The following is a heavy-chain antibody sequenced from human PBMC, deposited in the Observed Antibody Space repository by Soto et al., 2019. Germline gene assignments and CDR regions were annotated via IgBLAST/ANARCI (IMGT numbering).Heavy chain of an antibody. V-gene: IGHV3-30*18. CDR2: ISYDGGKP. CDR3: AKGGYYDMLTGIGPFDY. CDR1: GFTFSSYA. D-gene: IGHD3-9*01. Sequence: QVQLVESGGGVVQPGRSLRLSCAASGFTFSSYAMHWVRQAPGKGLEWVAFISYDGGKPYYADSVKGRFTISRDSSKNTVYRQMNSLRSEDTALYYCAKGGYYDMLTGIGPFDYWGQGTLVTVSS. J-gene: IGHJ4*02.